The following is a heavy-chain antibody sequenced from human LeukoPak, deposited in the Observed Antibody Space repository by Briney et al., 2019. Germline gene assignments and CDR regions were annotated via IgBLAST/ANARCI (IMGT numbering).Heavy chain of an antibody. CDR3: AKDHSPGMDV. CDR2: IYSGGST. Sequence: HSGGSLRLSCAASGFTVSSNYMSWVRQAPGKGLEWVSVIYSGGSTYYADSVKGRFTISRDNSKNTLYLQMNSLRAEDTAVYYCAKDHSPGMDVWGKGTTVTVSS. D-gene: IGHD6-13*01. J-gene: IGHJ6*04. V-gene: IGHV3-66*01. CDR1: GFTVSSNY.